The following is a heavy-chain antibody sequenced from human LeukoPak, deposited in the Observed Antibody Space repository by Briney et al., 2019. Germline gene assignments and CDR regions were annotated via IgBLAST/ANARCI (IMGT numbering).Heavy chain of an antibody. CDR3: ARDRWFGELFDY. Sequence: GGSLRLSCAASGFTFSSYSMNWVRQAPGKGLEWVSSISSSSSYIYYADSVKGRFTISRDNAKNSLYLQMNSLRAEDTAVYYCARDRWFGELFDYWGQGTLVTVSS. V-gene: IGHV3-21*01. J-gene: IGHJ4*02. CDR2: ISSSSSYI. CDR1: GFTFSSYS. D-gene: IGHD3-10*01.